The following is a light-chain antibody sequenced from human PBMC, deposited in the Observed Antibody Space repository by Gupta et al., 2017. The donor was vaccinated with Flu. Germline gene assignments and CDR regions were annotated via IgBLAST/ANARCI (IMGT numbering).Light chain of an antibody. CDR1: SNNVGNQG. V-gene: IGLV10-54*04. CDR2: RNN. CDR3: SAWDSSLNEAV. J-gene: IGLJ3*02. Sequence: QAGLTQPPSVSKGLRQTATLTCTGNSNNVGNQGAAWLQQHQGHHQKVLSDRNNNRPSGISERVAASRSGNTESPNITGLQPEDEADDYGSAWDSSLNEAVFGGGTKVTVL.